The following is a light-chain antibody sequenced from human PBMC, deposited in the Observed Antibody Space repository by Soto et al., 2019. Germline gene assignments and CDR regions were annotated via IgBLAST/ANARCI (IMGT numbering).Light chain of an antibody. Sequence: DIQMTQSPSSLSASVGDRVTITCQASQDISNYLNWYQQKPGKAPKLLIYDASNLETGVPSRFSGSGSGTDFTFTTSSLQPEDIATYYCQQYDNLPLPFGGGTKVDIX. CDR2: DAS. CDR1: QDISNY. V-gene: IGKV1-33*01. CDR3: QQYDNLPLP. J-gene: IGKJ4*01.